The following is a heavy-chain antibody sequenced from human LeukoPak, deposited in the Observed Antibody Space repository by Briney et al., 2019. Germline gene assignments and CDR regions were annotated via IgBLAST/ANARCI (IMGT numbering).Heavy chain of an antibody. Sequence: SVKVSCKASGGTFSSYAISWVRQAPGQGLEWMGRIIPILGLVNYAQKFQGRVTIIADKSTNTAYMDLSSLRSEDTAVYYCARVSDYYDGLDYWGQGTLVTVSS. J-gene: IGHJ4*02. CDR2: IIPILGLV. V-gene: IGHV1-69*04. D-gene: IGHD3-22*01. CDR1: GGTFSSYA. CDR3: ARVSDYYDGLDY.